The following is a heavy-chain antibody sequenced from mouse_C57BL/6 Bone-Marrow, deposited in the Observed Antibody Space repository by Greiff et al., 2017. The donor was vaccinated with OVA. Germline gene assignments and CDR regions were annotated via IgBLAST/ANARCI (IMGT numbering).Heavy chain of an antibody. Sequence: QVQLQQPGAELVKPGASVKLSCKASGYTFTSYWMHWVKQRPGQGLEWIGMIHPNSGSTNYNEKFKSKATLTVDKSSSTAYMQLSSLTSEGSAVYYWAYYYCSSGDYWGQGTTLTVSS. V-gene: IGHV1-64*01. CDR1: GYTFTSYW. D-gene: IGHD1-1*01. CDR2: IHPNSGST. CDR3: AYYYCSSGDY. J-gene: IGHJ2*01.